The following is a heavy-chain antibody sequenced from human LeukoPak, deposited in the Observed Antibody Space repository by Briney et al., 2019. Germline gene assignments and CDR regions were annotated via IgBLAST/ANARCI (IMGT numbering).Heavy chain of an antibody. Sequence: GGSLRLSCAASGFTFSDYYMSWIRQAPGTGLEWVSYISSSGSSMYYGDSVKGRFTISRDNAKNSLHLQMNSLRAEDTAVYYCARDPDSTGWYDYWGQGTLVTVSS. J-gene: IGHJ4*02. CDR3: ARDPDSTGWYDY. V-gene: IGHV3-11*01. D-gene: IGHD6-19*01. CDR2: ISSSGSSM. CDR1: GFTFSDYY.